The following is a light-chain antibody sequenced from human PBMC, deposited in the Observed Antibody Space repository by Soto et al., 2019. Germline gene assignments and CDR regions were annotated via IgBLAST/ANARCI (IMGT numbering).Light chain of an antibody. J-gene: IGKJ2*02. CDR1: QRVSSSY. Sequence: EIVLTQSPGTLSLSPGERATLSCRASQRVSSSYLAWYQQKPGPAPRLLLYGASSRATGIPDRFSGSGSGTDFTLTISRLEPEDVAVYYCQQYGSSPWTFGQGTKLEIK. CDR3: QQYGSSPWT. CDR2: GAS. V-gene: IGKV3-20*01.